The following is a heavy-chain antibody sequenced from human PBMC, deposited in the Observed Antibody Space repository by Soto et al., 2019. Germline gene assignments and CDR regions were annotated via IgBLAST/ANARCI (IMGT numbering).Heavy chain of an antibody. CDR1: GYTFTSYD. D-gene: IGHD6-19*01. J-gene: IGHJ6*01. V-gene: IGHV1-8*01. Sequence: ASVKVSCKASGYTFTSYDINWVRQATGQGLEWMGWMNPNSGNTGYAQKFQGRVTMTRNTSISTAYMELSSLRSEDTAVYYCARRGRDSSGWYELDSYYGMDVWGQGTTVTVSS. CDR3: ARRGRDSSGWYELDSYYGMDV. CDR2: MNPNSGNT.